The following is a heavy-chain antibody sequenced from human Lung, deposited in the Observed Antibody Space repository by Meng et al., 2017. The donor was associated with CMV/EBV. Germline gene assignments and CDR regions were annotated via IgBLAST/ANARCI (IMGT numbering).Heavy chain of an antibody. D-gene: IGHD3-10*01. J-gene: IGHJ4*02. CDR1: GYTFTGYY. CDR3: ARALLFITMVRGAIGY. Sequence: ASVKVSXKASGYTFTGYYMHWVRQAPGQGLEWMGWINPNSGGTNYAQKFQGRVTMTRDTSISTAYMELSRLRSDDTAVYYCARALLFITMVRGAIGYWGQGTXVTVSS. CDR2: INPNSGGT. V-gene: IGHV1-2*02.